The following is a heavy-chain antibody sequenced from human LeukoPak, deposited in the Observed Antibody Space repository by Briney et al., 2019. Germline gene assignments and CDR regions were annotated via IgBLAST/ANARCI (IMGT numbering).Heavy chain of an antibody. CDR1: GVTFSSYA. V-gene: IGHV3-64*01. CDR2: ISSNGGST. D-gene: IGHD5-18*01. CDR3: ARAPLYSYGFVDY. J-gene: IGHJ4*02. Sequence: GGSLRLSCAASGVTFSSYAMHWVRQAPGKGLEYVSAISSNGGSTYYANSVKGRFTISRDNSKNTLYLQMGSLRAEDMAVYYCARAPLYSYGFVDYWGQGTLVTVSS.